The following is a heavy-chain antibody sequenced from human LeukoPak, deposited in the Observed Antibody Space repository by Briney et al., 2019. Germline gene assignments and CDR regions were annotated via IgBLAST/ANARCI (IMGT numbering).Heavy chain of an antibody. CDR1: GFTFSSYA. J-gene: IGHJ4*02. D-gene: IGHD2-15*01. Sequence: GGSLRLSCAASGFTFSSYAMTWVRQAPGKGLEWVSTISNGGGSTYYADSVKGRFTISRDNSKNTVYLQMSSLRAEDTAVYYRAKDRWGSGGSGGGDYWGQGTLVTVSS. CDR3: AKDRWGSGGSGGGDY. V-gene: IGHV3-23*01. CDR2: ISNGGGST.